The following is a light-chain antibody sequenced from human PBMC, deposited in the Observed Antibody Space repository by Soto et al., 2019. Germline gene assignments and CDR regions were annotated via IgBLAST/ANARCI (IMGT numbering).Light chain of an antibody. CDR2: EVS. CDR3: SSYTFTTTVV. J-gene: IGLJ2*01. CDR1: SSDIGGYNY. Sequence: QSALTQPASVSGSPGQSITISCTGTSSDIGGYNYVSWYQHHPGKAPKLMIYEVSNRPSGVSNRFSGSKSANTASLTISGLQAEDEADYYCSSYTFTTTVVFGGGTQLTVL. V-gene: IGLV2-14*01.